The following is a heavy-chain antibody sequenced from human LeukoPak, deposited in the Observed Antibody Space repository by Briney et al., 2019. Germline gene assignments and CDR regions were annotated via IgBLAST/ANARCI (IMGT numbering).Heavy chain of an antibody. J-gene: IGHJ4*02. CDR1: VPPISEYF. Sequence: SENLSLTCSVSVPPISEYFWSWTRQAPGQTLEWIGYVSKTGSTNYNPSLRSRVTISKDTSRNLLSLRLTSATAADTAVYYCAREGAHSSDWSPCDHWGQGILVTVSS. CDR3: AREGAHSSDWSPCDH. V-gene: IGHV4-59*01. D-gene: IGHD3-22*01. CDR2: VSKTGST.